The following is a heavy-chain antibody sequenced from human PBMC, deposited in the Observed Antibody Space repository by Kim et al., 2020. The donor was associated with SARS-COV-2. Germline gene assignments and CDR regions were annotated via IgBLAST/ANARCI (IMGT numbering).Heavy chain of an antibody. CDR3: ARDGHYYDSSGYFDY. J-gene: IGHJ4*02. CDR1: GFSFSNYG. D-gene: IGHD3-22*01. CDR2: IWYDGSNK. Sequence: GGSLRLSCAASGFSFSNYGMHWVRQAPGKGLEWVAVIWYDGSNKYYADSVKGRFTISRDNSKNTLYLQMSSLRAEDTAVYYCARDGHYYDSSGYFDYWGQGALVTVSS. V-gene: IGHV3-33*01.